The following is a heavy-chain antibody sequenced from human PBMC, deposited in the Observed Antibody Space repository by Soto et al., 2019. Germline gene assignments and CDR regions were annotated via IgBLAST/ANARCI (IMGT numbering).Heavy chain of an antibody. V-gene: IGHV3-21*01. CDR1: GFTFSSYS. CDR3: ARALDMITFGGVIPGH. Sequence: GGSLRLSCAASGFTFSSYSMNWVRQAPGKGLEWVSSISSSSSYIYYADSVKGRFTISRDNAKNSLYLQMNSLRAEDTAVYYCARALDMITFGGVIPGHWGQGTLVTVSS. CDR2: ISSSSSYI. J-gene: IGHJ4*02. D-gene: IGHD3-16*02.